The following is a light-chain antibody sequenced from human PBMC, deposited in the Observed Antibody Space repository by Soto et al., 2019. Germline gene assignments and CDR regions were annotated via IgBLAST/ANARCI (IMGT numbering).Light chain of an antibody. CDR1: SSDVGSYNL. J-gene: IGLJ2*01. CDR2: EGN. V-gene: IGLV2-23*01. CDR3: CSYATYNMI. Sequence: QSVLTRPASVSGSPGQSITISCTGSSSDVGSYNLVSWYQQYPGKAPKLMIFEGNKRPSGVSNRFSGSKSGNTASLTISGLQAEDEAHYYCCSYATYNMILGGGTKVTVL.